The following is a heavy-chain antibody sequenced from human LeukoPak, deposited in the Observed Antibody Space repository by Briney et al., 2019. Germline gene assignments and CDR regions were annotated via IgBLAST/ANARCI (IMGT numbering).Heavy chain of an antibody. J-gene: IGHJ4*02. D-gene: IGHD3-3*01. Sequence: SETLSLTCTVSGGSISPYFWIWLRQPPGKGREWLGYIYYRGSTNYNPSLKSRVTISLDASKDQFSLKLSSVTAADTAVYYCAREGVVKGYFDYWGQGTLVTVSS. CDR1: GGSISPYF. CDR2: IYYRGST. V-gene: IGHV4-59*01. CDR3: AREGVVKGYFDY.